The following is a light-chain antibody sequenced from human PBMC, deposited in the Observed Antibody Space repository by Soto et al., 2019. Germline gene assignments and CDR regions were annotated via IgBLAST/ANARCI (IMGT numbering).Light chain of an antibody. V-gene: IGKV1-9*01. CDR2: AAS. CDR1: QGIDNY. Sequence: DIQLTQSPSFLSASLGGRVTITCRASQGIDNYLAWYQQKPGKAPKLLISAASTLQSGVPSRFSGSGSGTEVTLTSSSLQPEDFATYYGQQLNSYPLTFGGGTKVEIK. CDR3: QQLNSYPLT. J-gene: IGKJ4*01.